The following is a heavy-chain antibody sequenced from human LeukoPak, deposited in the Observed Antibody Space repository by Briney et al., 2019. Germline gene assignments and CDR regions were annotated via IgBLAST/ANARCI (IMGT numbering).Heavy chain of an antibody. CDR2: IYYSGST. CDR1: GGSISSGDYY. D-gene: IGHD5-18*01. J-gene: IGHJ4*02. CDR3: ARVTSGYSYEFDY. Sequence: PSQTLSLTCTVSGGSISSGDYYWSWIRQPPGKGLEWIGHIYYSGSTYYNPSLKSRVAISVDTSKNQLSLKLSSVTAADTAVYYCARVTSGYSYEFDYWGQGTLVTVSS. V-gene: IGHV4-30-4*08.